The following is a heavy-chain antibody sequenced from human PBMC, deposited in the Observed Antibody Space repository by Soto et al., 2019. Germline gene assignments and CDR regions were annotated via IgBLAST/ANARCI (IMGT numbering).Heavy chain of an antibody. J-gene: IGHJ5*02. CDR3: AGVGCDYDNSDYFHP. V-gene: IGHV4-4*02. CDR2: IYHSGST. D-gene: IGHD3-22*01. CDR1: GGSVSSSNW. Sequence: ASETLSLTCIVSGGSVSSSNWGCGVRQPPGKGLEWSGKIYHSGSTTYKPSLKSRATISVNKSEKQFSLRLKYVTAAYSAVNYCAGVGCDYDNSDYFHPWGPGTLVTVSS.